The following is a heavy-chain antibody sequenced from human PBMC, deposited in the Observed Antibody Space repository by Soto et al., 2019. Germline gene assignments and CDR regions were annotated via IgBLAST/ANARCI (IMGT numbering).Heavy chain of an antibody. Sequence: PGESLKISCKGSGYSFTSYWIGWVRQMPGKGLEWMGIIYPGDSDNRYSPSFQGQVTISADKSISTAYLQWSSLKASDTAMYYCARHNIGSGWYGGASTGPLKVYYYGMDVWGQGTTVTVSS. CDR3: ARHNIGSGWYGGASTGPLKVYYYGMDV. V-gene: IGHV5-51*01. CDR1: GYSFTSYW. CDR2: IYPGDSDN. D-gene: IGHD6-19*01. J-gene: IGHJ6*02.